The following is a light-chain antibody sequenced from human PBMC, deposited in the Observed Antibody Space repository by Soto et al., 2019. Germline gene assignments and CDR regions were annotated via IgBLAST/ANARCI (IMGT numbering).Light chain of an antibody. CDR3: QQYGRTSWT. CDR2: GAS. J-gene: IGKJ1*01. CDR1: QSVSTNF. Sequence: EIVLTQSPGTLSLSPGEGATLSCRASQSVSTNFFAWYQQKPGQAPRLLIYGASTRATGIPDRFSGSGSGTDLTLTISRLEPEDFAVYYCQQYGRTSWTFGQGTKVDIK. V-gene: IGKV3-20*01.